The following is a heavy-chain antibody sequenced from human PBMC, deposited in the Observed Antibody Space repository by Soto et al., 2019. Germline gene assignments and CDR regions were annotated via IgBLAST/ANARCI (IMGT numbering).Heavy chain of an antibody. Sequence: GSQSLSYTASEVTVISNDVSWVRQAPGKGLEWVSVIYSGGSTYYADSVKGRFTISRDNSKNTLYLQMNSLRAEDTAVYYCARDRTAGKDNWFDPWGQGTLVPVSS. CDR2: IYSGGST. CDR3: ARDRTAGKDNWFDP. V-gene: IGHV3-53*01. D-gene: IGHD1-26*01. CDR1: EVTVISND. J-gene: IGHJ5*02.